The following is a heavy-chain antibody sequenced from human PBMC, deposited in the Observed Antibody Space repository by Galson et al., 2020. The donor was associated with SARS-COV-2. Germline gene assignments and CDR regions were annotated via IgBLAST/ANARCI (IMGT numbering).Heavy chain of an antibody. CDR2: INHRGST. J-gene: IGHJ6*03. CDR1: GGSFKNYY. Sequence: SETLSLTCAVYGGSFKNYYWTWIRQSPGKGLQWIGEINHRGSTNYDPSLQGRVAMSVDTSTNQFSLRLSSVTAADTAVYYCVRGAEARRIILVVTYYDTYMDVWGGGTAVTVSS. D-gene: IGHD3-16*01. CDR3: VRGAEARRIILVVTYYDTYMDV. V-gene: IGHV4-34*01.